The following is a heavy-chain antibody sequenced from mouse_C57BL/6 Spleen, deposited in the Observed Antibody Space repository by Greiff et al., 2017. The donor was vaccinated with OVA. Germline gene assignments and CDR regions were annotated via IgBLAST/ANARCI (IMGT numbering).Heavy chain of an antibody. CDR3: ARENYGSSYGYFDV. V-gene: IGHV1-39*01. Sequence: VQLQQSGPELVKPGASVKISCKASGYSFTDYNMNWVKQSNGQSLEWIGVINPNYGTTSYNQKFKGKATLTVDQSSSTAYMQLNSLTSEDSAVYYCARENYGSSYGYFDVWGTGTTVTVSS. CDR2: INPNYGTT. J-gene: IGHJ1*03. D-gene: IGHD1-1*01. CDR1: GYSFTDYN.